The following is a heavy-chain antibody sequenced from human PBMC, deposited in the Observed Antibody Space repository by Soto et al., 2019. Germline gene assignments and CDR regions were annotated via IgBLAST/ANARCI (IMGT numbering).Heavy chain of an antibody. J-gene: IGHJ6*02. CDR3: ARDPRGGNSVGYYYGMDV. D-gene: IGHD2-21*02. V-gene: IGHV1-69*04. Sequence: ASVKVSCKASGGTFSSYTISWVRQAPGQGLEWMGRIIPILGIANYAQKFQGRVTITADKSTSTAYMELSSLRSEDTAVFYCARDPRGGNSVGYYYGMDVWGQGTTVTVSS. CDR1: GGTFSSYT. CDR2: IIPILGIA.